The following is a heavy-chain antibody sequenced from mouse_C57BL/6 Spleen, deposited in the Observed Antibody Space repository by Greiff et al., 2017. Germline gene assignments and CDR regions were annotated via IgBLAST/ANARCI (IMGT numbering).Heavy chain of an antibody. CDR2: IDPSDSYT. J-gene: IGHJ4*01. CDR3: ARGFYRYYAMDY. CDR1: GYTFTSYW. D-gene: IGHD2-14*01. V-gene: IGHV1-50*01. Sequence: VQLQQPGAELVQPGASVKLSCKASGYTFTSYWMQWVKQRPGQGLEWFGEIDPSDSYTNYNQKFKGKATLTVDTSSSTAYMQLSSLTSEDSAVYYCARGFYRYYAMDYWGQGTSVTVSS.